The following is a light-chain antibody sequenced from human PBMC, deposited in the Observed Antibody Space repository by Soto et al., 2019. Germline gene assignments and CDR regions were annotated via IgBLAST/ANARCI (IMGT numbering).Light chain of an antibody. CDR2: DVS. Sequence: QSALTQPRSVSGSPGQSVTISCTGTSSDVGSYNYVSWYQQHPGKAPKVMIYDVSKRPSGVPDRFSGSKSGNTASLTISGLQADDEADYYCCSYAGTYTFVVFGGGTKLTVL. J-gene: IGLJ2*01. CDR1: SSDVGSYNY. CDR3: CSYAGTYTFVV. V-gene: IGLV2-11*01.